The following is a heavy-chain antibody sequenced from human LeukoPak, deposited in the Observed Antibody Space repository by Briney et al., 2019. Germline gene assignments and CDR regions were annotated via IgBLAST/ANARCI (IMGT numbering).Heavy chain of an antibody. CDR2: INPNSGGT. Sequence: ASVKVSCKASGYTFTGYYMHWVRQAPGQGLEWMGWINPNSGGTNYAQKFQGRVTMTRDTPISTAYMELSRLRSDDTAVYYCARDDRDTAMVTDWFDPWGQGTLVTVSS. CDR3: ARDDRDTAMVTDWFDP. J-gene: IGHJ5*02. CDR1: GYTFTGYY. V-gene: IGHV1-2*02. D-gene: IGHD5-18*01.